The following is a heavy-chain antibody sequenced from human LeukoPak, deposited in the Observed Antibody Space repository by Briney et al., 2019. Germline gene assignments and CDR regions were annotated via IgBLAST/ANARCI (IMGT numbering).Heavy chain of an antibody. CDR3: ARGGYCTETSCYASDY. CDR1: GYNFISYG. D-gene: IGHD2-2*01. Sequence: GASVKVSCKASGYNFISYGISWARQAPGQGLEWMGWISAHNGNAEYVEKFQGRVTMTTDTSTSTVSMEVRSLRSDDTAVYYCARGGYCTETSCYASDYWGQGTLVTVSS. V-gene: IGHV1-18*01. J-gene: IGHJ4*02. CDR2: ISAHNGNA.